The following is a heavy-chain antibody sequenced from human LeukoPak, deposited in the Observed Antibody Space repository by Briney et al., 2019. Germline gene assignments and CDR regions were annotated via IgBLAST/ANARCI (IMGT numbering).Heavy chain of an antibody. CDR2: ISAYNGNT. Sequence: ASVKVSCKASGYTFTSYGISWVRQAPGQGLEWMGWISAYNGNTKYAQKLQDRVTMTTDTSTTTAYMEARSLTSDDTAVYYCARGRAMAKKQLVRHFDSWGQGTLVIVS. CDR3: ARGRAMAKKQLVRHFDS. V-gene: IGHV1-18*01. CDR1: GYTFTSYG. J-gene: IGHJ4*02. D-gene: IGHD6-6*01.